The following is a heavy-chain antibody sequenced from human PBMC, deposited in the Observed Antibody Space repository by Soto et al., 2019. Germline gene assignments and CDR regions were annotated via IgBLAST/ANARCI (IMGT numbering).Heavy chain of an antibody. V-gene: IGHV1-2*02. Sequence: GASVKVSCKATGYTFTGYYMHWVRQAPGQGLEWMGWINPNSGGTNDAQKFQGRVTMTRDTSISTAYMELSRLRSDDTAVYYCARSLAAGRTVDYWGQGTLVTVSS. CDR1: GYTFTGYY. CDR2: INPNSGGT. D-gene: IGHD6-6*01. J-gene: IGHJ4*02. CDR3: ARSLAAGRTVDY.